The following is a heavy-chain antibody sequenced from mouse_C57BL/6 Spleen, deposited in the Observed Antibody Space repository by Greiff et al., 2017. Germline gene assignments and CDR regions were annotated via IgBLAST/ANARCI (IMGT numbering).Heavy chain of an antibody. J-gene: IGHJ4*01. D-gene: IGHD2-3*01. V-gene: IGHV1-80*01. CDR1: GYAFSSYW. CDR2: MYPGDGDT. Sequence: VQLQESGAELVKPGASVKISCKASGYAFSSYWMNWVKQRPGKGLEWIGQMYPGDGDTNYNGKFKGKATLTADKSSSTAYMQLSSLTSEDSAVYFCARCVYDYYAMDYWGQGTSVTVSS. CDR3: ARCVYDYYAMDY.